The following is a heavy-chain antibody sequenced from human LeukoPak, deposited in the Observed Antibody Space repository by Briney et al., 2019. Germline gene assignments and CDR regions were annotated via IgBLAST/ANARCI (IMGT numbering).Heavy chain of an antibody. CDR3: ARGYCSGGSCYRPPDY. Sequence: PGGSLRLSCAASGFSFSNYGMNWVRQAPGKGLEWVSSISSSSSYIYYADSVKGRFTISRDNAKNSLYLQMNSLRAEDTAVYYCARGYCSGGSCYRPPDYWGQGTLVTVSS. J-gene: IGHJ4*02. CDR2: ISSSSSYI. V-gene: IGHV3-21*01. CDR1: GFSFSNYG. D-gene: IGHD2-15*01.